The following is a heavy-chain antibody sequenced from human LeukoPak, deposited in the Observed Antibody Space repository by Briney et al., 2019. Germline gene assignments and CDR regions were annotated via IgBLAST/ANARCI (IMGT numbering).Heavy chain of an antibody. CDR2: IKQDGSEK. CDR1: GFTFSRYW. V-gene: IGHV3-7*01. J-gene: IGHJ4*02. Sequence: GGSLRLSCAASGFTFSRYWMSWVRQAPGKGLEWVANIKQDGSEKYYVDSVKGRFTISRDNAKNSLYLQMNSLRAEDTAVYYCASFLMVRGVLFVYWGQGTLVTVSS. D-gene: IGHD3-10*01. CDR3: ASFLMVRGVLFVY.